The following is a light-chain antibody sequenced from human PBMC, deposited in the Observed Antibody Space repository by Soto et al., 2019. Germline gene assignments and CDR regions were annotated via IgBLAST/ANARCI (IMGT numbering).Light chain of an antibody. CDR2: DTD. CDR1: TGAVTSGHY. Sequence: QAVVTQEPSLTVSPGGTVTLTCGSSTGAVTSGHYPYWFQQKPGQAPRTLIFDTDSKHSWTPARFSGSLLGGKAALTLSGAQPEDEADYYCLLSHSGAWVFGGGTKVTVL. V-gene: IGLV7-46*01. J-gene: IGLJ3*02. CDR3: LLSHSGAWV.